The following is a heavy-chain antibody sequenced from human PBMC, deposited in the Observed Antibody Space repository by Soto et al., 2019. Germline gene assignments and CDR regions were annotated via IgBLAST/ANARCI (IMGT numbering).Heavy chain of an antibody. CDR1: RVSISTYY. CDR2: IYYSGNT. D-gene: IGHD1-1*01. CDR3: ASRMRIVTTGTEDYYYYGMDV. Sequence: QVQLQESGPGLVKPSETLSLTCTVSRVSISTYYWTWIRQPPGKGLEWIGYIYYSGNTKYNPSLKSRVSMSIDTSKNQFSLKLNSVTAADTAVYFCASRMRIVTTGTEDYYYYGMDVWGRGTTVTVSS. J-gene: IGHJ6*02. V-gene: IGHV4-59*01.